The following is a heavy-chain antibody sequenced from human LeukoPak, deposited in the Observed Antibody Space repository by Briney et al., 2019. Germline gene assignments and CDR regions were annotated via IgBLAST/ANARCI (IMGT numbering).Heavy chain of an antibody. CDR2: IKQDGSEK. CDR3: ARDGLWFVNYAFDI. CDR1: GFTFSSYW. Sequence: GGSLRLSCAASGFTFSSYWMSWVRQAPGKGLEWVANIKQDGSEKYYVDSVKGRFTISRGNAKNSLYLQMNSLRAEDTAVYYCARDGLWFVNYAFDIWGQGTMVTVSS. J-gene: IGHJ3*02. D-gene: IGHD3-10*01. V-gene: IGHV3-7*01.